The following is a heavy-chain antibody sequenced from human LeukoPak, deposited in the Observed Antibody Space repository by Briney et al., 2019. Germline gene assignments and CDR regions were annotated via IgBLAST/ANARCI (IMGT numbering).Heavy chain of an antibody. D-gene: IGHD3-22*01. J-gene: IGHJ4*02. V-gene: IGHV3-30*04. CDR2: ISYDGSNE. CDR3: ARGAYYYED. CDR1: GFTFRSFA. Sequence: GGSLRLSCVASGFTFRSFAMHWVRQAPGKGLEWVAVISYDGSNEYYADSVKGRFTISRDNSKNTLYLQMNSLRAEDTAVYYCARGAYYYEDWGQGTLVTVSS.